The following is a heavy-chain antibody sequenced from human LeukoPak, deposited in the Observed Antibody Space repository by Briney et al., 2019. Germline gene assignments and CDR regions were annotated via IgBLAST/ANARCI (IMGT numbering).Heavy chain of an antibody. J-gene: IGHJ6*03. CDR3: ARGKRSKGIAGRPDPNYYYYMDV. V-gene: IGHV1-8*01. CDR2: MNPNSGNT. D-gene: IGHD6-6*01. CDR1: GYTFTSYD. Sequence: ASVTVSCKASGYTFTSYDINWVRQATGQGLEWMGWMNPNSGNTGHAQKFQGRITLTRNTSMSTAYMELSSLRSEDTAVYYCARGKRSKGIAGRPDPNYYYYMDVRGKGTTVTVSS.